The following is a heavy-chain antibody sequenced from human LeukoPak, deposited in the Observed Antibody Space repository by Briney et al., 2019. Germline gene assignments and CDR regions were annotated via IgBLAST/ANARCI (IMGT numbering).Heavy chain of an antibody. CDR2: IYPGDSDT. Sequence: PGESLKLSCKGSGYDFTNYWIGWVRQMPGKGLEWMGIIYPGDSDTRYGPSFQGQVAISADKSISTVHLQWSSLQASDTAMYYCARHGGSFLLDAFDIWGQGTMVTVSS. CDR3: ARHGGSFLLDAFDI. D-gene: IGHD2/OR15-2a*01. J-gene: IGHJ3*02. CDR1: GYDFTNYW. V-gene: IGHV5-51*01.